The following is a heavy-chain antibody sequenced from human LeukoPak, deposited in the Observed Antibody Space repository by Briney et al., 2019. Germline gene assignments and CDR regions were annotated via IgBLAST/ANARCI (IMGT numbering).Heavy chain of an antibody. D-gene: IGHD2-15*01. Sequence: GGSLRLSCAASGFTFSSYWMSWVRQAPGKGLEWVTNIKQDGSEKYYVDSVKGRFTISRDTAKNSLSLQMNSLRADDTAVYFCARDRVEAAYCSGGNCYSVGEYYMDVWGKGTTVTVSS. CDR3: ARDRVEAAYCSGGNCYSVGEYYMDV. V-gene: IGHV3-7*01. CDR1: GFTFSSYW. J-gene: IGHJ6*03. CDR2: IKQDGSEK.